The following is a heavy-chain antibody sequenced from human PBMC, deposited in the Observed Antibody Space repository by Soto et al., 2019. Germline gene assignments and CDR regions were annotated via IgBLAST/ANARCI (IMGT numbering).Heavy chain of an antibody. V-gene: IGHV3-23*01. D-gene: IGHD2-15*01. J-gene: IGHJ5*02. CDR3: ANDGGGSCCIGCCFDP. Sequence: PGGSLSFSCAASRFTFSTFSFTWVRQAPGKRLGWVSSICGNCGTTHYADPSKGRFTLSRYDSKTTLYLRMNSLRAEDTAIYYGANDGGGSCCIGCCFDPWGQGTLVTVSS. CDR2: ICGNCGTT. CDR1: RFTFSTFS.